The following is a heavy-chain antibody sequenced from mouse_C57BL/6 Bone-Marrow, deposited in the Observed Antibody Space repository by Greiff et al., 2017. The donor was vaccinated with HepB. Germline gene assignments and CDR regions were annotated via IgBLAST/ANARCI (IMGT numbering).Heavy chain of an antibody. CDR2: INYDGSST. Sequence: EVMLVESEGGLVQPGSSMKLSCTASGFTFSDYYMAWVRQVPEKGLEWVANINYDGSSTYYLDSLKSRFIISRDNAKNILYLQMSSLKSEDTATYYCARDRGYGSSPWYFDVWGTGTTVTVSS. J-gene: IGHJ1*03. CDR1: GFTFSDYY. D-gene: IGHD1-1*01. V-gene: IGHV5-16*01. CDR3: ARDRGYGSSPWYFDV.